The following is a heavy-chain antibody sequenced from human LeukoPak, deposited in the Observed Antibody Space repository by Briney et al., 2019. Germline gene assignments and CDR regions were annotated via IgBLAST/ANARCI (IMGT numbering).Heavy chain of an antibody. Sequence: GGSLRLSCAASGFTFSSYSMNWARQAPGKGLEWVSYISSSSSTIYYADSVKGRFTISRDNAKNSLYLQMNSLRAEDTAVYYCARVGPLINTATVTRYYYYGMDVWGQGTTVTVSS. CDR2: ISSSSSTI. CDR1: GFTFSSYS. CDR3: ARVGPLINTATVTRYYYYGMDV. J-gene: IGHJ6*02. V-gene: IGHV3-48*01. D-gene: IGHD5-18*01.